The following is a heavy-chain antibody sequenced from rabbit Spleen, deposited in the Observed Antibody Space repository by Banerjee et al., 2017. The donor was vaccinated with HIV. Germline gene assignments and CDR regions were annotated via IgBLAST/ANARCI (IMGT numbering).Heavy chain of an antibody. Sequence: QEQLVESGGGLVKPGASLTLSCTASGFSFSDRCVMCWVRKAPGKGLEWMACIDTGSSGDTYYASWAKGRFTISKTSSTTVTLQMTSLTAADTATYFCARETSSGWGVVSYYFNLWGPGTLVTVS. CDR1: GFSFSDRCV. J-gene: IGHJ4*01. V-gene: IGHV1S45*01. D-gene: IGHD4-1*01. CDR3: ARETSSGWGVVSYYFNL. CDR2: IDTGSSGDT.